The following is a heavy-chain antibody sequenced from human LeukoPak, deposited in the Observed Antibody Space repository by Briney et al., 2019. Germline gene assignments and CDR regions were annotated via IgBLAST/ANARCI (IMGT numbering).Heavy chain of an antibody. V-gene: IGHV4-30-2*01. CDR1: GGSISSANYY. Sequence: SETLSLTCTVSGGSISSANYYWSWIRQPPGKGLEWIGYIYHGGSTYYTPSHRSRVTISVDRSKKQISLKLTSVTVADTAVYYCSSGTIATSGKPYWGQGTLVTVSS. J-gene: IGHJ4*02. CDR3: SSGTIATSGKPY. CDR2: IYHGGST. D-gene: IGHD4-23*01.